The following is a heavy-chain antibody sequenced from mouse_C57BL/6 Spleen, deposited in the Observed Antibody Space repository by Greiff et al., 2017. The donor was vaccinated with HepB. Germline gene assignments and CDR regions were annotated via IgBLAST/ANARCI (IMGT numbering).Heavy chain of an antibody. CDR3: ARDAGYYWYFDV. D-gene: IGHD2-2*01. CDR2: ISDGGSYT. CDR1: GFTFSSYA. V-gene: IGHV5-4*01. Sequence: EVQGVESGGGLVKPGGSLKLSCAASGFTFSSYAMSWVRQTPEKRLEWVATISDGGSYTYYPDNVKGRFTISRDNAKNNLYLQMSHLKSEDTAMYYCARDAGYYWYFDVWGTGTTVTVSS. J-gene: IGHJ1*03.